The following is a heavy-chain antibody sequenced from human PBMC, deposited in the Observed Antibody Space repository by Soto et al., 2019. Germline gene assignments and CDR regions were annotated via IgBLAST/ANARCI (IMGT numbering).Heavy chain of an antibody. CDR1: GGSISSGGYY. V-gene: IGHV4-31*03. D-gene: IGHD3-10*01. Sequence: QVQLQESGPGLVKPSQTLSLTCTVSGGSISSGGYYWSWIRQHPGKGLARIGYTYYSGSTFYGPSIKSRVTILVDRSTNPFSLRLTSVTAADTAVYYCARVRTTFGDFDSWGQGTLVTVSS. CDR3: ARVRTTFGDFDS. J-gene: IGHJ5*01. CDR2: TYYSGST.